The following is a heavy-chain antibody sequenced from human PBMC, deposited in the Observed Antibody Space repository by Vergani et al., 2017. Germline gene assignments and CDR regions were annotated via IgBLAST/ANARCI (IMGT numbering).Heavy chain of an antibody. CDR3: ARGLRYCSSTSCRYYFDY. D-gene: IGHD2-2*01. J-gene: IGHJ4*02. Sequence: QVQLQQWGAGLLKPSETLSLTCAVYGGSFSGYYWSWIRQPPGKGLEWIGEINHSGSTNYNPSLKSRVTISVDTSKNQFSLKLSSVTAADTAVYYFARGLRYCSSTSCRYYFDYWGQGTLVTVSS. V-gene: IGHV4-34*01. CDR2: INHSGST. CDR1: GGSFSGYY.